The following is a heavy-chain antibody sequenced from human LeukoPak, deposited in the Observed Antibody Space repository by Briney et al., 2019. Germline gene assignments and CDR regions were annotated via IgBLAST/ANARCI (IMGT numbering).Heavy chain of an antibody. D-gene: IGHD6-19*01. CDR1: GYTFSGYY. V-gene: IGHV1-2*02. CDR3: ARVGSSGWYVHPTLDY. J-gene: IGHJ4*02. Sequence: ASVKVSCKASGYTFSGYYIHWVRQAPGQGLEWMAWINPSNGDTNYAQKFQGRVTMTRDTSISTAYMELTRLISDDTAVYYCARVGSSGWYVHPTLDYWGQGTLVPVSS. CDR2: INPSNGDT.